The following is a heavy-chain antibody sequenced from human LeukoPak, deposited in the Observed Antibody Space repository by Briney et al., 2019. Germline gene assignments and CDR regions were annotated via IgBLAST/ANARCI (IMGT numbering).Heavy chain of an antibody. CDR2: ISYDGSNK. CDR3: ARGPYYYDSSGYYYSIDY. D-gene: IGHD3-22*01. V-gene: IGHV3-30*03. CDR1: GFTFSSYG. Sequence: GGSLRLSCAASGFTFSSYGMHWVRQAPGKGLEWVAVISYDGSNKYYADSVKGRFTISRDNSKNTLYLQMNSLRAEDTAVYYCARGPYYYDSSGYYYSIDYWGQGTLVTVSS. J-gene: IGHJ4*02.